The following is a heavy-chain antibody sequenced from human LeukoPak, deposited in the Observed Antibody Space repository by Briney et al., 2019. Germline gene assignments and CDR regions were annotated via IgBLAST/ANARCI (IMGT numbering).Heavy chain of an antibody. Sequence: PSETLSLTCAVYGGSFSGYYWSWIRQPPGKGLEWIGEINHSGSTNYNPSLKSRVTISVDTSKNQLSLKLSSVTAADTAVYYCARYSYGSGDDYWGQGSLVTVSS. J-gene: IGHJ4*02. CDR1: GGSFSGYY. CDR2: INHSGST. D-gene: IGHD3-10*01. V-gene: IGHV4-34*01. CDR3: ARYSYGSGDDY.